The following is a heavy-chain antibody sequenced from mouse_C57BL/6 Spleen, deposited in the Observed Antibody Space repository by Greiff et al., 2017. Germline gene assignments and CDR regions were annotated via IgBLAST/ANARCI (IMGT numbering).Heavy chain of an antibody. CDR3: ARRDYGFDY. Sequence: VQLQQSGPELVKPGDSVKISCKASGYSFTGYFMNWVMQSHGKSLEWIGRINPYNGDTFYNQKFKGKATLTVDKSSSTAHMELRILTAVDSAVXYCARRDYGFDYWGQGTTLTVSS. V-gene: IGHV1-20*01. CDR1: GYSFTGYF. D-gene: IGHD1-1*01. J-gene: IGHJ2*01. CDR2: INPYNGDT.